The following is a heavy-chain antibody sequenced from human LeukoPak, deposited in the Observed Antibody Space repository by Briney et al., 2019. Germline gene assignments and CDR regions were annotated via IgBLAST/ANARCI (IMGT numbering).Heavy chain of an antibody. CDR2: IIPIFGTA. J-gene: IGHJ5*02. CDR1: GGTFSSYA. V-gene: IGHV1-69*13. Sequence: GASVKVSCKASGGTFSSYAISWVRQAPGQGLEWMGGIIPIFGTANYAQKFQGRVTITADESTSTAYMELSSLRSEDTAVYYCGKSAPSGFDPWGQGTLVTVSS. CDR3: GKSAPSGFDP.